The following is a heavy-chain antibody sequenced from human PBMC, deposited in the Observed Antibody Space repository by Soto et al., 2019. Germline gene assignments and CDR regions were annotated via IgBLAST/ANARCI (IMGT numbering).Heavy chain of an antibody. Sequence: ASWKGSFHSSGYPFFSHHLSWVRHAPGQGLEWMGWIRAYNGNTNYAQKLQGRVTRTTDKSTSTAYMELRSLRSDDTAVYYCAIDGAPTDYWGQGTLVTVSS. CDR1: GYPFFSHH. CDR3: AIDGAPTDY. CDR2: IRAYNGNT. V-gene: IGHV1-18*01. J-gene: IGHJ4*02. D-gene: IGHD3-16*01.